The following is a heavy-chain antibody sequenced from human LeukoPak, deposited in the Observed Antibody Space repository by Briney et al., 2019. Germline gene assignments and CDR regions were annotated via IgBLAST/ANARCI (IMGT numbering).Heavy chain of an antibody. D-gene: IGHD4-17*01. CDR3: ARERSFYGDYDH. CDR1: GYMFTTSF. V-gene: IGHV1-46*01. Sequence: ASVKVSCKASGYMFTTSFMHWVRQAPGQGLEWMGVINPSGTSTDYAQKFQGRVTMTRDTSTNTVYMELRSLRSDDTAVYYCARERSFYGDYDHWGQGTLVTVSS. J-gene: IGHJ4*02. CDR2: INPSGTST.